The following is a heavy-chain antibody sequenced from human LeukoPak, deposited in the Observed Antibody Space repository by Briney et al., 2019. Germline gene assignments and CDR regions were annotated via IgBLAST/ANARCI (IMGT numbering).Heavy chain of an antibody. D-gene: IGHD6-13*01. J-gene: IGHJ6*03. CDR2: INHSGST. Sequence: SETLSLTCAVYGGSFSGYYWSWIRQPRGKGLAWIGEINHSGSTNYNPSLKSRVTISVDTSKNQFSLKLSSVTAADTAVYYCARLIAAAGYYYYYMDVWGKGTTVTVSS. V-gene: IGHV4-34*01. CDR1: GGSFSGYY. CDR3: ARLIAAAGYYYYYMDV.